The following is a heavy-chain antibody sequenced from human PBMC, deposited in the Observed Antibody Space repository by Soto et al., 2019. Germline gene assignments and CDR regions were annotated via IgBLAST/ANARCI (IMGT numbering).Heavy chain of an antibody. V-gene: IGHV1-3*01. CDR3: AASSSSVNLYDP. D-gene: IGHD6-6*01. J-gene: IGHJ5*02. CDR2: LNAGNGNT. CDR1: GYTFTTYI. Sequence: ASVKVSCKASGYTFTTYIMHWVRQAPGQRLEWMGWLNAGNGNTKYSQKFQGRVTITRDTSASTAYMEVSSLRSEDTAVYYCAASSSSVNLYDPSAQGTLVLVSS.